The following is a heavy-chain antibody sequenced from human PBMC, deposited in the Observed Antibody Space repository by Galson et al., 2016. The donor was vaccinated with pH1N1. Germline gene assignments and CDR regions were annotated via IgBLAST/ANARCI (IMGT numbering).Heavy chain of an antibody. J-gene: IGHJ4*02. V-gene: IGHV3-7*01. CDR1: GFSLGTFW. Sequence: SLRLSCAASGFSLGTFWMTWVRQAPGKGLEWVANINQDGSVKYYLDSVKGRFTISRDNAKNSLYLQMDSLRAEDTAVYYCAKAIAQADSYWGQGTLVTVSS. D-gene: IGHD2-15*01. CDR3: AKAIAQADSY. CDR2: INQDGSVK.